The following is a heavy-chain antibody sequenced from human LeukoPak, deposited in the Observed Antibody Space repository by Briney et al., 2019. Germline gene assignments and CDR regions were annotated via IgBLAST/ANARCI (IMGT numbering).Heavy chain of an antibody. CDR2: FIPTFGAT. CDR3: AISPPLVTIHFYYFMDV. J-gene: IGHJ6*03. V-gene: IGHV1-69*05. D-gene: IGHD1-26*01. Sequence: SVKVSCKASGGTLTNYVLNWVRQAPGQGPEWLGGFIPTFGATNYAQRFQDRVTITTDKFTNTGYLELSSLRSEDTAVYYCAISPPLVTIHFYYFMDVWCTGTTVTISS. CDR1: GGTLTNYV.